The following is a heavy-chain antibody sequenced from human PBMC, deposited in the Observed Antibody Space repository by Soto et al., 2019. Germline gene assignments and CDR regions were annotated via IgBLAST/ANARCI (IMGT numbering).Heavy chain of an antibody. V-gene: IGHV1-46*02. CDR1: GYTLNRFY. D-gene: IGHD4-17*01. Sequence: QVQLVQSGAEVRKPGASVRLSCKASGYTLNRFYLHWVRQAPGQGLEWMGIINTRGGTTAYAQKFRGRLTVTRDQSTSTVYMELSNLRSEDTAIYYCARGPDDSDVPRWDYWGQGTRVTVSS. CDR2: INTRGGTT. J-gene: IGHJ4*02. CDR3: ARGPDDSDVPRWDY.